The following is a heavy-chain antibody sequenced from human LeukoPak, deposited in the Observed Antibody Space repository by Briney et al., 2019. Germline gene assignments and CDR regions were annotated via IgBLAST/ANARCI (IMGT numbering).Heavy chain of an antibody. CDR2: IYSGGST. J-gene: IGHJ4*02. V-gene: IGHV3-66*01. D-gene: IGHD3-9*01. CDR1: GFTFNICG. Sequence: GGSLRLSCAASGFTFNICGMSWVRQAPGKGLEWVSVIYSGGSTHYADSVKGRFTISRDNSKNTLYLQMNSLRAEDTAVYYCARDRLHYDSLTGYPADWGQGTLVTVSS. CDR3: ARDRLHYDSLTGYPAD.